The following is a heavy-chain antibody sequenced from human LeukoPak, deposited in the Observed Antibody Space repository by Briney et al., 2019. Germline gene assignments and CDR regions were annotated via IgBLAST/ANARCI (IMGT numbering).Heavy chain of an antibody. CDR2: FNPNSGGA. CDR3: ARASHCSPPTCLDY. J-gene: IGHJ4*02. V-gene: IGHV1-2*02. Sequence: ASVKVSCKASGYTFTGYYMHWVRQAPGQGLEWMGWFNPNSGGANYAQKFQGRVTMTRDTSISTAYMELSRLRSDDTAVYYCARASHCSPPTCLDYWGQGTLVTVSS. D-gene: IGHD2-21*02. CDR1: GYTFTGYY.